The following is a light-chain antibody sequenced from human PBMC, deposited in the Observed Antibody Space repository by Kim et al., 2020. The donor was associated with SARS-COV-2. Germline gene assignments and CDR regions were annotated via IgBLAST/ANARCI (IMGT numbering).Light chain of an antibody. Sequence: SAYVGDRVTITCRASQSINSYLNWYQQKPGKAPKLLIYAASNLQSGVPSRFSGSGSGTDFTLTINSLQPEDFATYYCQQSYSIPYTFGQGTKLEI. CDR2: AAS. CDR1: QSINSY. J-gene: IGKJ2*01. CDR3: QQSYSIPYT. V-gene: IGKV1-39*01.